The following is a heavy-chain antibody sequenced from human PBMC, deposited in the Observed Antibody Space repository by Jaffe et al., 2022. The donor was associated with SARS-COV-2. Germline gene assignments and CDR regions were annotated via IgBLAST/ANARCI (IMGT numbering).Heavy chain of an antibody. V-gene: IGHV3-23*01. J-gene: IGHJ6*02. CDR2: ISGSGGST. CDR3: AKDPVRGDYGGNLGYYGMDV. D-gene: IGHD4-17*01. Sequence: EVQLLESGGGLVQPGGSLRLSCAASGFTFSSYAMSWVRQAPGKGLEWVSAISGSGGSTYYADSVKGRFTISRDNSKNTLYLQMNSLRAEDTAVYYCAKDPVRGDYGGNLGYYGMDVWGQGTTVTVSS. CDR1: GFTFSSYA.